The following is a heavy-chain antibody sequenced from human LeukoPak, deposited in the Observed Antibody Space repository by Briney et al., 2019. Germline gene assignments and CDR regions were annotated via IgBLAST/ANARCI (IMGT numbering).Heavy chain of an antibody. Sequence: PSETLSLTCAVYGGSFSDNYWSWIRQSPGKGLEWIGEINHSGSTNYNPSLKSRVTISVDTSKSQFSLKLSSVTAADTAVYYCASRKLGNDYWGQGTLVTVSS. D-gene: IGHD7-27*01. CDR2: INHSGST. V-gene: IGHV4-34*01. CDR1: GGSFSDNY. J-gene: IGHJ4*02. CDR3: ASRKLGNDY.